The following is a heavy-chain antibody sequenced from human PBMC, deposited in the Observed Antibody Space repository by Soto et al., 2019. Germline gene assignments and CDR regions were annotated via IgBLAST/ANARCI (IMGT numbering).Heavy chain of an antibody. D-gene: IGHD3-22*01. CDR3: ARAQGTRRDSSGYSNDAFDI. CDR2: ISGSGGST. J-gene: IGHJ3*02. Sequence: GGSLRLSCAASGFTFSSYAMSWVRQAPGKGLEWVSAISGSGGSTYYADSVKGRFTISRDNSKNTLYLQMNSLRAGDTAVYYCARAQGTRRDSSGYSNDAFDIWGQGTMVTVSS. V-gene: IGHV3-23*01. CDR1: GFTFSSYA.